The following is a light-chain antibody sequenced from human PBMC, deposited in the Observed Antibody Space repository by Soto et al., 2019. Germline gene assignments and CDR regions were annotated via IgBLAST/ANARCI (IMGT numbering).Light chain of an antibody. V-gene: IGKV3D-15*01. CDR1: QSVGSD. CDR2: DIF. Sequence: EIVMTQSPATLSVSPGEIATLSCSASQSVGSDLAWYHQKPGQAPRLVIYDIFTSATGVPTRISSSRSGTEFTLTIRSLQSEDFAVYSCQQYNSWPLTFGGGTKVDI. CDR3: QQYNSWPLT. J-gene: IGKJ4*01.